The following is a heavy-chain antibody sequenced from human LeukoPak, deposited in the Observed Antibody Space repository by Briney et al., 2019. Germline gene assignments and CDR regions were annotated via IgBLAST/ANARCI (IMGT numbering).Heavy chain of an antibody. J-gene: IGHJ5*02. CDR3: AKDVGMMATILNWFDP. CDR1: GFPFSTYA. V-gene: IGHV3-23*01. CDR2: ISDGGDST. D-gene: IGHD5-24*01. Sequence: GGSLRLSCAASGFPFSTYAMSWVRQAPGMRLEWVSSISDGGDSTHYADSVEGRFTISRDNSKNTLYLQMNSLRAEDTAVYYCAKDVGMMATILNWFDPWGQGTLVTVSS.